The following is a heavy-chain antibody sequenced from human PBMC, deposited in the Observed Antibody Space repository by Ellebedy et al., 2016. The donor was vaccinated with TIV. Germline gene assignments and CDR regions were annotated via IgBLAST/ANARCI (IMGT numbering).Heavy chain of an antibody. CDR3: AGPVYDSSGYRPYNWFDP. Sequence: SETLSLXXTVSGGSISSSSYYWGWIRQPPGKGLEWIGSIYYSGSTYYNPSLKSRVTISVDTSKNQFSLKLSSVTAADTAVYYCAGPVYDSSGYRPYNWFDPWGQGTLVTVSS. D-gene: IGHD3-22*01. CDR1: GGSISSSSYY. CDR2: IYYSGST. J-gene: IGHJ5*02. V-gene: IGHV4-39*01.